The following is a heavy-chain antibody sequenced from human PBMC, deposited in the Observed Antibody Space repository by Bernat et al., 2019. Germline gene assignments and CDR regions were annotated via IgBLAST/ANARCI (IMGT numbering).Heavy chain of an antibody. D-gene: IGHD6-19*01. Sequence: QVQLQESGPGLVKPSETLSLTCAVSGYSISSGYYWGWVRQPPGKWLEWMGSINHSGSTYYNPSLKSRVTMSVDTSKNQLSLKLSSVTAADTAVYYCARDLNDNPSSSGWYGYWGQGTLVTVSS. J-gene: IGHJ4*02. CDR1: GYSISSGYY. V-gene: IGHV4-38-2*02. CDR3: ARDLNDNPSSSGWYGY. CDR2: INHSGST.